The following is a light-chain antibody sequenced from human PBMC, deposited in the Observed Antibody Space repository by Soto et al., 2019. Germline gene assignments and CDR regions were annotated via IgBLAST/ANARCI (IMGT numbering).Light chain of an antibody. V-gene: IGKV1-5*01. Sequence: DIQMTQSPSTLSASVGDRVTITCRASQSISSWLAWYQQKPGKAPKLLIYDASSLESGVPSRFSGSGSGTEFTLTISSLQPDDFSTYYFQKYNSYSLTFGQGTKVEIK. J-gene: IGKJ1*01. CDR1: QSISSW. CDR3: QKYNSYSLT. CDR2: DAS.